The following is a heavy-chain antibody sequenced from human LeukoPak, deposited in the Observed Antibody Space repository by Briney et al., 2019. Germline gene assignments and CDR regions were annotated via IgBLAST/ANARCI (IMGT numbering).Heavy chain of an antibody. CDR3: AKVHRDYGDYYGLDA. V-gene: IGHV3-9*01. CDR2: ISWDSENI. CDR1: GFTFDDFA. Sequence: QPGRSLRLSCVASGFTFDDFAMHWVRQVPGKGLEWVSYISWDSENIGYADSVKGRFTISRDNAKNSLYLQMNSLRVEDTALYYCAKVHRDYGDYYGLDAWGQGTTVTVSS. D-gene: IGHD4-17*01. J-gene: IGHJ6*02.